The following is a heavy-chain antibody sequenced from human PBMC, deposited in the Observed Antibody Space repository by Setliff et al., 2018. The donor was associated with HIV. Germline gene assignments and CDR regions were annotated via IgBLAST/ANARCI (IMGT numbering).Heavy chain of an antibody. J-gene: IGHJ3*02. Sequence: ASVKVSCKASGGTSSTHAMNWVRQAPGQGLEWLGQIISILDITNYAQKFQGRVTFTADESTSTMYMELSSLTSDDTAVYYCAGPRGDEAFDIWGQGTMVTVS. CDR3: AGPRGDEAFDI. CDR2: IISILDIT. CDR1: GGTSSTHA. V-gene: IGHV1-69*10.